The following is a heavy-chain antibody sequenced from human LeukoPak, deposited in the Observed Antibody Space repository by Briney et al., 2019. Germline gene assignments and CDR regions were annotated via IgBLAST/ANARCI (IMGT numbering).Heavy chain of an antibody. J-gene: IGHJ4*02. Sequence: GGSLRLSCAASEFTFSTYWMHWVRQAPGKGLVWVTNISPNGETTNYAGSVKGRFTISRGSAKNTLYLEMNSLRAEDTAVYYCVRGTSDWRGVDYWGQGTLVNVSS. V-gene: IGHV3-74*01. D-gene: IGHD6-19*01. CDR1: EFTFSTYW. CDR2: ISPNGETT. CDR3: VRGTSDWRGVDY.